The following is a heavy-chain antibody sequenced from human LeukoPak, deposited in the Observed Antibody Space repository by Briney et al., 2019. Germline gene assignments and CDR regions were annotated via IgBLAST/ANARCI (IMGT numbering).Heavy chain of an antibody. Sequence: GASVKVSCKSSGYIFTSSYMHWVRQAPGQGLEWMGIINPSGGSTSYAQKFQGRVTMTRDTSTSTVYMELSSLRSDDTAVYYCARGGGVATIRSPYYYMDVWGKGTTVTVSS. CDR3: ARGGGVATIRSPYYYMDV. J-gene: IGHJ6*03. D-gene: IGHD5-12*01. V-gene: IGHV1-46*01. CDR1: GYIFTSSY. CDR2: INPSGGST.